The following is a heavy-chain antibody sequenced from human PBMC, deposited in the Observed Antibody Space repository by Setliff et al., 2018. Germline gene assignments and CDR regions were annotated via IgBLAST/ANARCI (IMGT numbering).Heavy chain of an antibody. CDR1: GFSFSNYW. CDR3: AKGSYSYGL. CDR2: INSDGSSK. Sequence: PGGSLRLSCAASGFSFSNYWMHWVRQAPGKGLVWVSRINSDGSSKNYADSVKGRFSISRDNSKNILSLQMNSLRAEDTAVYYCAKGSYSYGLWGQGTLVTVSS. V-gene: IGHV3-74*01. J-gene: IGHJ4*02. D-gene: IGHD5-18*01.